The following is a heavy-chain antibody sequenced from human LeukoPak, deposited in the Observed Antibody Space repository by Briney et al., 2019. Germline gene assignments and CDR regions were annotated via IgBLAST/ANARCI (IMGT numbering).Heavy chain of an antibody. J-gene: IGHJ6*04. CDR1: GFTFASYE. CDR2: IYASSSTI. CDR3: ARKVGYYYYYGMDV. D-gene: IGHD1-26*01. Sequence: GGSLRLSCAASGFTFASYEMNWVRQAPGKGLECIAYIYASSSTIYYSDSVKGRFTISRDNAKNSLYLQMNSLSAEDTAVYYCARKVGYYYYYGMDVWGKGTTVTVSS. V-gene: IGHV3-48*03.